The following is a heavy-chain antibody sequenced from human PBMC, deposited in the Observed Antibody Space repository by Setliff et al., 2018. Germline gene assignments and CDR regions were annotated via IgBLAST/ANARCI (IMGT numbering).Heavy chain of an antibody. Sequence: PSETLSLTCTVSGGSISSYYWSWIRQPPGKGLEWIGYIYYSGSTNYNPSLKSRVTISLDTSKNQSSLKLSSVTAADTAVYYCARGSYYDSSPSCFFAGWFDPWGQGTLVTVSS. D-gene: IGHD3-22*01. V-gene: IGHV4-59*08. CDR3: ARGSYYDSSPSCFFAGWFDP. J-gene: IGHJ5*02. CDR1: GGSISSYY. CDR2: IYYSGST.